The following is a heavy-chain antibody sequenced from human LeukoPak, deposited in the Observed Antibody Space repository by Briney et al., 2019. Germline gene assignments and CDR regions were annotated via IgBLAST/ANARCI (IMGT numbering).Heavy chain of an antibody. CDR3: ARGGASYDSSGYYYIPHYFDY. J-gene: IGHJ4*02. CDR2: IYYSGST. CDR1: AGSISSGGYY. V-gene: IGHV4-31*03. Sequence: SQTLSLTCTVSAGSISSGGYYWSWIRQHPGKGLEWIGYIYYSGSTYYNPSLKSRVTKSVDTSKNQFSLKLSSVTAADTAVYYCARGGASYDSSGYYYIPHYFDYWGQGTLVTVSS. D-gene: IGHD3-22*01.